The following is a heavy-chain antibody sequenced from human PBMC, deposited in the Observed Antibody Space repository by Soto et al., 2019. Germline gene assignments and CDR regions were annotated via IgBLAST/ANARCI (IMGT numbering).Heavy chain of an antibody. CDR3: ARDTTYGDYVHYYYYGMDV. Sequence: ASVKVSCKASGYTFTSYAMHWVRQAPGQRLEWMGWINAGNGNTKYSQKFQGRFTITRDTSASTAYMELSSLRSEDTAVYYCARDTTYGDYVHYYYYGMDVWGQGTTVTVSS. CDR1: GYTFTSYA. D-gene: IGHD4-17*01. J-gene: IGHJ6*02. CDR2: INAGNGNT. V-gene: IGHV1-3*01.